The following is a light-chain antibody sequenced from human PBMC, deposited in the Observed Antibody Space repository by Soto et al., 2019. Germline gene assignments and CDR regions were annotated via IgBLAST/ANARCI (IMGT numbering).Light chain of an antibody. CDR3: QQYGNSLRT. CDR2: GAS. CDR1: QSVRSSY. J-gene: IGKJ4*01. V-gene: IGKV3-20*01. Sequence: EIVLTQSPGTLSLSQGERATLSCRASQSVRSSYLAWYQQKPGQAPRLLIYGASNRSTGIPDRFSGSGSGTDFTLTINRLEPEDFAVYYCQQYGNSLRTFSGGTKVQIK.